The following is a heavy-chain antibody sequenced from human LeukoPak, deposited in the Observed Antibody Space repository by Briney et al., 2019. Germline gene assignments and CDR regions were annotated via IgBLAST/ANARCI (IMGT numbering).Heavy chain of an antibody. Sequence: GGSLRLSCAASGFTFSSYGMHWVRQAPGKGLEWVAVISYDGSNKYYADSVKGRFTISRDNSKNTLYLQMNSLRAEDTAVYYCATSTIAAAGRYYYYMDVWGKGTTVTVSS. CDR2: ISYDGSNK. CDR1: GFTFSSYG. CDR3: ATSTIAAAGRYYYYMDV. D-gene: IGHD6-13*01. J-gene: IGHJ6*03. V-gene: IGHV3-30*03.